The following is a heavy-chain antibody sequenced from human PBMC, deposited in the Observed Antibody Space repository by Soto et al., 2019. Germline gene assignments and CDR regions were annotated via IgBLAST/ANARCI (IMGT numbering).Heavy chain of an antibody. J-gene: IGHJ4*02. Sequence: QVQLQQWGAGLLKPSETLSLTCAVYGGSFSGYYWSWIRQPPGKGLEWIGAINHSGSTNYNPSLNSRVTIPVDTSKNQFSLKQSAVTAADAAVDYCASLGYSSSSQEGWGQGTLVTVAS. D-gene: IGHD6-13*01. CDR3: ASLGYSSSSQEG. CDR1: GGSFSGYY. CDR2: INHSGST. V-gene: IGHV4-34*01.